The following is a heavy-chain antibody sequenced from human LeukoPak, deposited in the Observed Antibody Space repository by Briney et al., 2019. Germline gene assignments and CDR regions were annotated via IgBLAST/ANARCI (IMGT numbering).Heavy chain of an antibody. CDR2: INPSGGST. V-gene: IGHV1-46*01. Sequence: GASVKVSCKASGYTFTGYYMHWVRQAPGQGLEWMGIINPSGGSTSYAQKFQGRVTMTRDTSTSTVYMELSSLRSEDTAVYYCARGSLSSGWYVRAYYYYGMDVWGQGTTVTVSS. CDR1: GYTFTGYY. J-gene: IGHJ6*02. CDR3: ARGSLSSGWYVRAYYYYGMDV. D-gene: IGHD6-19*01.